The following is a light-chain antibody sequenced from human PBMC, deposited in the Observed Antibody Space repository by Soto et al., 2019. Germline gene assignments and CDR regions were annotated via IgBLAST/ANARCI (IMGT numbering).Light chain of an antibody. CDR2: RNN. J-gene: IGLJ2*01. CDR3: AAWDDGVGGPA. V-gene: IGLV1-47*01. CDR1: NSNIGNKY. Sequence: QSVLTQPPSASGTPGQRVTISCSGSNSNIGNKYVYWYQQLPGTAPKLVMYRNNHRPSGVPDRFSGSKSGTSASLAISGRRSEDDAEYYCAAWDDGVGGPAFGGGTKLTV.